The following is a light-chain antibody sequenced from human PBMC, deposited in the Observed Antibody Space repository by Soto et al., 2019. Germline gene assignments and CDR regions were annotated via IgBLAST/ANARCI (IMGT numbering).Light chain of an antibody. V-gene: IGKV3-15*01. J-gene: IGKJ1*01. CDR2: GAS. CDR3: QQYNNWWT. CDR1: QSVSNN. Sequence: EIVMTQSPATLSVSPGERATLSCRASQSVSNNLAWYQKKPGQAPRLLIYGASTMATGIPARFSGSGSGTDFTHNSSNLKSEYFEFYYCQQYNNWWTVGQGTRVDIK.